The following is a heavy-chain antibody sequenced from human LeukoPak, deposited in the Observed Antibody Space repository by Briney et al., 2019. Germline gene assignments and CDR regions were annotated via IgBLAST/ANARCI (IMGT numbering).Heavy chain of an antibody. V-gene: IGHV3-74*01. J-gene: IGHJ3*02. CDR3: ARGLGGSYYAVDAFDI. D-gene: IGHD1-26*01. CDR2: INSDGSST. CDR1: GFTFSSYW. Sequence: PGGSLRLSCAASGFTFSSYWMHWVRQAPGKWLVWVSRINSDGSSTSYADSVKGRFTISRDNAKNTLYLQMNSLRAEDTAVYYCARGLGGSYYAVDAFDIWGQGTMVTVSS.